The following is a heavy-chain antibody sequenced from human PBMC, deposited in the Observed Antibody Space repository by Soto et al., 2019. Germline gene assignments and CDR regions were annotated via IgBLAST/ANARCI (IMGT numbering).Heavy chain of an antibody. Sequence: QITLKESGPTLVKPTQTLTLTCTFSGFSLSTSGVGVGWLRQPPGKALEWLALIYWDDDKRYSPSLKSRLTISKDTSKNQVVLIMTNMNLVDTGTYFCVHSSSLNWGQGTLVTVSS. CDR2: IYWDDDK. V-gene: IGHV2-5*02. CDR1: GFSLSTSGVG. J-gene: IGHJ4*02. D-gene: IGHD6-13*01. CDR3: VHSSSLN.